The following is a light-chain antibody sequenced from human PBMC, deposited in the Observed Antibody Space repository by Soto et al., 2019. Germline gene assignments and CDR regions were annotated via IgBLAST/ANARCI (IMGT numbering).Light chain of an antibody. Sequence: QLVLTQSPSASASLGASVKLTCNLSSGHSSYAIAWHQQQPEKGPRYLMKLDSDGSHTKGDAIPDRFSGSSSGAERYLTISSLQSEDEADYYCQTWGTGIHVVFGGGTQLTVL. CDR3: QTWGTGIHVV. J-gene: IGLJ2*01. CDR2: LDSDGSH. V-gene: IGLV4-69*01. CDR1: SGHSSYA.